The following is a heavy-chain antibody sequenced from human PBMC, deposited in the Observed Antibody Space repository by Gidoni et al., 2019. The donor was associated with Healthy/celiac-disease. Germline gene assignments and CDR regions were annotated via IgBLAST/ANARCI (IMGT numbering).Heavy chain of an antibody. Sequence: QVQLVESGGGVVQPGRSLRLSCAASGFTFSSYGMPWVRQAPGKGLEWVAVISYDGSNKYYADSVKGRFTISRDNSKNTLYLQMNSLRAEDTAVYYCAKGGVDPYYYYYMDVWGKGTTVTVSS. V-gene: IGHV3-30*18. D-gene: IGHD3-10*01. CDR2: ISYDGSNK. CDR3: AKGGVDPYYYYYMDV. J-gene: IGHJ6*03. CDR1: GFTFSSYG.